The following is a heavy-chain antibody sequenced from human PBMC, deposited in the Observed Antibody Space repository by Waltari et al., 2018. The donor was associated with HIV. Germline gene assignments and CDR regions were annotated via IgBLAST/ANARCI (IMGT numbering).Heavy chain of an antibody. CDR2: MNPNSGNT. CDR3: ARGYSYDRSGEAFDI. Sequence: QVHLVQSGAEVKKPGASVKVSCKASGYTFTNYAINWVRQATGQGLEGMGWMNPNSGNTCYAQKFQGRVTMTRNTSISTAYMELSSLRSEDTAVYYCARGYSYDRSGEAFDIWGQGTMVTVSS. D-gene: IGHD3-22*01. J-gene: IGHJ3*02. CDR1: GYTFTNYA. V-gene: IGHV1-8*01.